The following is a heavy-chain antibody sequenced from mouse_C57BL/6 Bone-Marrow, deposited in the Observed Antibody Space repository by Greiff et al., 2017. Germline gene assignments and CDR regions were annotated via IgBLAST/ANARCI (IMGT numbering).Heavy chain of an antibody. D-gene: IGHD2-2*01. J-gene: IGHJ4*01. CDR3: ASGYYDAMDY. CDR1: GYTFTDYY. CDR2: INPNNGGT. Sequence: EVKLQQSGPELVKPGASVKISCKASGYTFTDYYMNWVKQSHGKSLEWIGDINPNNGGTSYNQKFKGKATLTVDKSSSTAYMELRSLTSEDSAVYYCASGYYDAMDYWGQGTSVTVSS. V-gene: IGHV1-26*01.